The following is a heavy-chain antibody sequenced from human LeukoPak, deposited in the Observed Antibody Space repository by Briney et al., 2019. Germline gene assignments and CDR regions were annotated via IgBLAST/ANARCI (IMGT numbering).Heavy chain of an antibody. J-gene: IGHJ4*02. Sequence: PGGSLRLPCAASGFTFSSYSMNWVRQAPGKGLEWVSSISSSSSYIYYADSVKGRFTISRDNAKNSLYLQMNSLRAEDTAVYYCARGPRQYCSSTSCYLDYWGQGTLVTVSS. CDR3: ARGPRQYCSSTSCYLDY. CDR1: GFTFSSYS. V-gene: IGHV3-21*01. CDR2: ISSSSSYI. D-gene: IGHD2-2*01.